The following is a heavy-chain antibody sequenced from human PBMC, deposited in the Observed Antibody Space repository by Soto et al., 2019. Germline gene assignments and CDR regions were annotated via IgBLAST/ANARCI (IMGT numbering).Heavy chain of an antibody. CDR3: ASRKIYEDCSANSCYARY. Sequence: PSETLSLTCTVSGGSISSSSYYWGWIRQPPGKGLEWIGSVSYSGSTYYNPSLKSRVSIFVDTPENQLSLKLSSVTAADTAIYYCASRKIYEDCSANSCYARYWCQGTLVTVSS. J-gene: IGHJ4*02. D-gene: IGHD2-2*01. V-gene: IGHV4-39*01. CDR2: VSYSGST. CDR1: GGSISSSSYY.